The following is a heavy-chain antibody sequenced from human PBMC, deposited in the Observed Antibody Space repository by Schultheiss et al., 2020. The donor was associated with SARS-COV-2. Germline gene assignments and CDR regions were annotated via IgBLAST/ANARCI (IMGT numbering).Heavy chain of an antibody. Sequence: GGSLRLSCAACGFTFSSYDMHWVRQATGKGLEWVSAIGTAGDTYYPGSVKGQFTISRENAKNSLYLQMNSLRAGDTAVYYCARDGGSSYYYYGMDVWGQGTTVTVSS. CDR3: ARDGGSSYYYYGMDV. J-gene: IGHJ6*02. D-gene: IGHD3-16*01. CDR2: IGTAGDT. V-gene: IGHV3-13*03. CDR1: GFTFSSYD.